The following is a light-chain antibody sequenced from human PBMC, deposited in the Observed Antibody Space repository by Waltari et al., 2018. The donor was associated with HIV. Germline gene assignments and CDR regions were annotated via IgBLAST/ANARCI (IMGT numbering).Light chain of an antibody. Sequence: QSALTQPPSASGSPGPSVTLSCTCSNHHIGSYDSPSRYQVHPGKAPKLVISEVTTRPSGVSDRFSGSKSANTAFLTVSGLQSEDEADYYCSSFVDRDGFYVLFGGGTRLTVL. V-gene: IGLV2-8*01. J-gene: IGLJ2*01. CDR1: NHHIGSYDS. CDR3: SSFVDRDGFYVL. CDR2: EVT.